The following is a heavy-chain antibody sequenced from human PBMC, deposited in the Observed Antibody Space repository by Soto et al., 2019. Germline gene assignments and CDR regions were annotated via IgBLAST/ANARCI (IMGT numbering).Heavy chain of an antibody. V-gene: IGHV3-33*01. CDR1: GFTFSSYG. CDR3: ARGGLLLDY. CDR2: IWYDGTNK. J-gene: IGHJ4*02. D-gene: IGHD2-21*01. Sequence: QVQLVESGGGVVQPGRSLRLSCAASGFTFSSYGMHWVRQAPGKGLERVAVIWYDGTNKYYADSVKGRFTISGDNSKNTLYLQMNSLRAEDTAVYYCARGGLLLDYWGQGTLVTVSS.